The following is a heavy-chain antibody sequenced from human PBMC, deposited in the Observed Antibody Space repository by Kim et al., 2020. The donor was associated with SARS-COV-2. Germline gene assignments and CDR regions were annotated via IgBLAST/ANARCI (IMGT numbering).Heavy chain of an antibody. CDR2: ISGSGGST. CDR3: AKESTNTAMVTWGLIDY. V-gene: IGHV3-23*01. CDR1: GFTFSSYA. D-gene: IGHD5-18*01. J-gene: IGHJ4*02. Sequence: GGSLRLSCAASGFTFSSYAMSWVRQAPGKGLEWVSAISGSGGSTYYADSVKGRFTISRDNSKNTLYLQMNSLRAEDTAVYYCAKESTNTAMVTWGLIDYWGQGTLVTVSS.